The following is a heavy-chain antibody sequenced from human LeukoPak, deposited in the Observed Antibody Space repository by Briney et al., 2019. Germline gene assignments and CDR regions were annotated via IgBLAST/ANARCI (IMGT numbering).Heavy chain of an antibody. D-gene: IGHD6-13*01. Sequence: PGGSLRLSCAASGFTFSSYWMSWVRQAPGKGLEWVANIKQDGSEKYYVDSVKGRFTISRDNAKNSLYLQMNSLRAEDTAVYYCARDKTLVQYYFDYWGQGNLVTVSS. J-gene: IGHJ4*02. CDR1: GFTFSSYW. V-gene: IGHV3-7*01. CDR3: ARDKTLVQYYFDY. CDR2: IKQDGSEK.